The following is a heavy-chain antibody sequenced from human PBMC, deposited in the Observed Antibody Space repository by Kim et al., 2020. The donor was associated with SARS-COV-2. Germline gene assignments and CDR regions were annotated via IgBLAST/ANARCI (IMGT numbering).Heavy chain of an antibody. J-gene: IGHJ4*02. D-gene: IGHD6-19*01. CDR2: ISGSGGST. CDR3: ARGPIYSSGWYGVY. V-gene: IGHV3-23*01. Sequence: GGSLRLSCAASGFTFSSYAMSWVRQAPGKGLEWVSAISGSGGSTYYADSVKGRFTISRDNSKNTLYLQMNSLRAEDTAVYYCARGPIYSSGWYGVYWGQGTLVTVSS. CDR1: GFTFSSYA.